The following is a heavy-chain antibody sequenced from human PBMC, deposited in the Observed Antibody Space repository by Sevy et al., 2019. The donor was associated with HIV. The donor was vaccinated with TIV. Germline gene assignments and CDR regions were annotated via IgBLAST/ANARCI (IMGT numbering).Heavy chain of an antibody. D-gene: IGHD1-26*01. J-gene: IGHJ5*02. CDR3: VRDKEVGASILDA. CDR1: GFNFRNFW. CDR2: IKQDGSEA. Sequence: GGSLRLSCVASGFNFRNFWMSWVRQAPGKGLECVADIKQDGSEAYYVDSVKGRFTISRDNAKNSLYLQINSLREEDTAMYFCVRDKEVGASILDAWGQGTPVTVSS. V-gene: IGHV3-7*03.